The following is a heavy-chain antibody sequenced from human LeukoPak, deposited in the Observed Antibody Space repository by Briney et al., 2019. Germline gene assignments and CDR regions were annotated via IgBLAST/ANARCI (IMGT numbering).Heavy chain of an antibody. CDR1: GFTFNVYS. CDR3: ARELTVTYYDFWSGYSRGNPDY. D-gene: IGHD3-3*01. CDR2: ISSSLDSNI. J-gene: IGHJ4*02. V-gene: IGHV3-48*01. Sequence: PGGSLRLPCAASGFTFNVYSMNWVRQAPGKGLEWVSFISSSLDSNIYYADSVKGRFTISRDNSKNTLYLQMNSLRAEDTAVYYCARELTVTYYDFWSGYSRGNPDYWGQGTLVTVSS.